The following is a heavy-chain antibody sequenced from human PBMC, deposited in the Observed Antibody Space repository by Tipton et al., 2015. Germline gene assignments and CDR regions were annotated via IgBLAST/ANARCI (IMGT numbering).Heavy chain of an antibody. V-gene: IGHV4-38-2*01. CDR1: AYSISSDYY. J-gene: IGHJ4*02. CDR3: ACQDYDSLTRDYQTVDY. Sequence: TLSLTCVVSAYSISSDYYWGWIRQPPGKGLEWIGSISHSGNTYYNPSLKSRVTMSRDTSKNQFSLKLTSVTAADTAVYYCACQDYDSLTRDYQTVDYWGQGTLVTVSS. CDR2: ISHSGNT. D-gene: IGHD3-9*01.